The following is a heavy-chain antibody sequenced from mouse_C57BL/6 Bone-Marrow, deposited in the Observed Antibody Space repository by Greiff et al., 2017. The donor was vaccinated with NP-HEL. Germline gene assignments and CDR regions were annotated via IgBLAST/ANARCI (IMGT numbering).Heavy chain of an antibody. J-gene: IGHJ2*01. CDR1: GFSFNTYA. Sequence: EVKVEESGGGLVQPKGSLKLSCAASGFSFNTYAMNWVRQAPGKGLEWVARIRSKSNNYATYYADSVKDRFTISRDDSESMLYLQMNNLKTEDTAMYYCVREGSLWSYYFDYWGQGTTLTVSS. V-gene: IGHV10-1*01. CDR2: IRSKSNNYAT. D-gene: IGHD1-1*02. CDR3: VREGSLWSYYFDY.